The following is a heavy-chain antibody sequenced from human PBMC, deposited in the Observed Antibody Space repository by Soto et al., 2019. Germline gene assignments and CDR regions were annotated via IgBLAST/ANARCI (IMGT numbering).Heavy chain of an antibody. V-gene: IGHV1-2*02. CDR1: GYTFSGYS. CDR3: ARVFELLQDLGSLDY. CDR2: ISPNSGAT. D-gene: IGHD3-16*01. J-gene: IGHJ4*02. Sequence: VPLVQSGAEVKKPGASVKVSCKASGYTFSGYSIHWVRQAPGQGLEWMGWISPNSGATNYAQKFQGRVTMTRDTSISTAYMELNRLESDDTAVYYCARVFELLQDLGSLDYWGQGTLVTVSS.